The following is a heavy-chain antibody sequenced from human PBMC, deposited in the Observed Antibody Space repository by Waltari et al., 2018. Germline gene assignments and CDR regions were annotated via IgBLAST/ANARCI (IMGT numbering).Heavy chain of an antibody. CDR3: ASLIAVAYYYGMDV. Sequence: QVQLQQWGAGLLKPSETLSLTCAVYGGSFSGYYWSWIRQPPGKGLEWIGEINHRGSTNYNPSLKSRVTISVDTSKNQFSLKLSSVTAADTAVYYCASLIAVAYYYGMDVWGQGTTVTISS. D-gene: IGHD6-13*01. V-gene: IGHV4-34*01. CDR2: INHRGST. J-gene: IGHJ6*02. CDR1: GGSFSGYY.